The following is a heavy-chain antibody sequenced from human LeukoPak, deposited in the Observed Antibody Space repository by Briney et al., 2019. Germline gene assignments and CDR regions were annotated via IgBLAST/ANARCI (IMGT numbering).Heavy chain of an antibody. Sequence: GGSLRLSCAASGFTFSSYSMNWVRQAPGKGLEWVSSISSSSSYIYYADSVKGRFTISRDNVKNSLYLQMNSLRAEDTAVYYCARAVHDAFDIWGQGTMVTVSS. D-gene: IGHD6-19*01. V-gene: IGHV3-21*01. CDR2: ISSSSSYI. J-gene: IGHJ3*02. CDR1: GFTFSSYS. CDR3: ARAVHDAFDI.